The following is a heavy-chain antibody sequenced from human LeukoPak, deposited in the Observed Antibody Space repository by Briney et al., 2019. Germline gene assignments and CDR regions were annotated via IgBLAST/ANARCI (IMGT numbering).Heavy chain of an antibody. V-gene: IGHV5-51*01. CDR1: GYSFTDYW. CDR3: AKGYWYFDL. Sequence: GESLQVSCKGSGYSFTDYWIGWVRQMPGKGLEWMGIIYPSDSDTKYSPSFQGQVTISVDKSISTAYLQSSSLKTSDSAMYYCAKGYWYFDLWGRGTLLTVSS. J-gene: IGHJ2*01. CDR2: IYPSDSDT.